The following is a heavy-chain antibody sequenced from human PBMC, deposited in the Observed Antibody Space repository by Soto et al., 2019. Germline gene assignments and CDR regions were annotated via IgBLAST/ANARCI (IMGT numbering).Heavy chain of an antibody. CDR3: AKRDVTMILGSLSY. CDR2: ISGSGGST. V-gene: IGHV3-23*01. CDR1: GFTFSSYA. Sequence: GGSLRLSCAASGFTFSSYAMSWVRQAPGKGLEWVSAISGSGGSTYYADSVKGRFTISRDNSKNRLYLQMNSLRAEDTAVYYCAKRDVTMILGSLSYWGQGTLVTVSS. D-gene: IGHD3-22*01. J-gene: IGHJ4*02.